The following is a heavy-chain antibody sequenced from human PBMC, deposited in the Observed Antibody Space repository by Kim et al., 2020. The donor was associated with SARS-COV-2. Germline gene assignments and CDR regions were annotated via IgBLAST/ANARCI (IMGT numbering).Heavy chain of an antibody. J-gene: IGHJ4*02. CDR1: GFTFRSNW. CDR2: INSDGSTT. D-gene: IGHD6-19*01. Sequence: GGSLRLSCAASGFTFRSNWMHWVRQAPGKGPVWVSRINSDGSTTTYADSVNGRFTISRDNAKNTLYLQMNSLRVEDTAVYHCAAVTGTVNWGQGTLVIVS. CDR3: AAVTGTVN. V-gene: IGHV3-74*01.